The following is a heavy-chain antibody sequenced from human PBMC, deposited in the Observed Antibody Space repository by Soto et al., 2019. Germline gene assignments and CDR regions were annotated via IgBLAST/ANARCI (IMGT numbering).Heavy chain of an antibody. V-gene: IGHV3-13*05. Sequence: VQLVESVGGLVQPGGSLRLSCEAYGFTFRNYDMHWVRQVTGKGLEWVSGISAAGGPDSADSVEDRFTISRENAQNSFFLQMNSLRVGDTAVYYCARTDRDFYGLDFWGQGTRVIVSS. CDR1: GFTFRNYD. CDR2: ISAAGGP. D-gene: IGHD3-3*01. J-gene: IGHJ6*01. CDR3: ARTDRDFYGLDF.